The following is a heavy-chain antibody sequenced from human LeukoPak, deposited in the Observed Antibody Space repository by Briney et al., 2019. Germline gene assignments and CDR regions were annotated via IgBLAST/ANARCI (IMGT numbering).Heavy chain of an antibody. V-gene: IGHV3-7*01. CDR1: GFTFSSYW. D-gene: IGHD6-13*01. CDR2: IKQDGSEK. CDR3: ARVRGVAAPMGAFDI. J-gene: IGHJ3*02. Sequence: GGSLRLSCAASGFTFSSYWMSWVRQAPGKGLEWVANIKQDGSEKYYVDSVKGRFTISRDNAKNSLYLQMNSLRAEDTAVYYCARVRGVAAPMGAFDIWGQGTMVTVSS.